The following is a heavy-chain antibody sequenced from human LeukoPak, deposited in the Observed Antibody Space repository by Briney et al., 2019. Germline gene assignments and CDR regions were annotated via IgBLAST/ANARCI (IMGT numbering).Heavy chain of an antibody. Sequence: ASVKVSCKASGYTFSNYGISWVRQAPGQGLEWVGWIRGDNGNTNYAQKFQGRVTMTTETSTSTAYMELGSLGSEDTAVYYCARDGIAVAGPFDYWGQGTLVTVSS. CDR1: GYTFSNYG. CDR2: IRGDNGNT. CDR3: ARDGIAVAGPFDY. V-gene: IGHV1-18*01. D-gene: IGHD6-19*01. J-gene: IGHJ4*02.